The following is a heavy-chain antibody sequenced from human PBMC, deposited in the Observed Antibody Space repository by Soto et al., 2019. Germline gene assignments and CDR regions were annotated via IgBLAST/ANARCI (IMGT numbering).Heavy chain of an antibody. CDR1: GGSISSYY. CDR2: IYYSGST. V-gene: IGHV4-59*08. J-gene: IGHJ4*02. CDR3: ARLEGLATISYYFDF. Sequence: SETLSLTCTVSGGSISSYYWSWIRQPPGKGLEWIGYIYYSGSTNYNPSIKSRVTISVDTSKNQFSLKLSSVTAADSAVYFCARLEGLATISYYFDFWGPGALVTVSS. D-gene: IGHD3-9*01.